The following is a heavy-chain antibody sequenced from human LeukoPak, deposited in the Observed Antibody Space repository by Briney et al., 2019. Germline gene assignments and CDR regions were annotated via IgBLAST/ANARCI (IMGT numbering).Heavy chain of an antibody. V-gene: IGHV3-15*01. Sequence: GGSLRLSCAASGFTFSNAWMSWVRQAPGKGLEWVGRIKSKTDGGTTDYAAPVKGRFTISRDDSKNTLYLQMNSLKTEDTAVYYCTTDRQSSWIMPTDYWGQGTLVTVSS. CDR3: TTDRQSSWIMPTDY. J-gene: IGHJ4*02. CDR2: IKSKTDGGTT. D-gene: IGHD6-13*01. CDR1: GFTFSNAW.